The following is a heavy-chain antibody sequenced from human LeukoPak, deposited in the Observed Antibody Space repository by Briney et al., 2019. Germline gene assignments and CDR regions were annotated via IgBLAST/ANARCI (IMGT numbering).Heavy chain of an antibody. Sequence: GESLKISCKGSGYSFTSYWISWVRQMPGKGLEWMGRIDPSDSYTNYSPSFQGHVTISVDKSINTAYLQRNSLKASDTAIYYCARLSDMLTGYYSNWFDPWGQGTQVTVSS. J-gene: IGHJ5*02. D-gene: IGHD3-9*01. CDR3: ARLSDMLTGYYSNWFDP. CDR1: GYSFTSYW. CDR2: IDPSDSYT. V-gene: IGHV5-10-1*01.